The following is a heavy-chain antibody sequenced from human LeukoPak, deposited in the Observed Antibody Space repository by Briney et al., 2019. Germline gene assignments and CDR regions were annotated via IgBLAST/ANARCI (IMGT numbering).Heavy chain of an antibody. CDR2: IKQDGSET. CDR1: GFTFSSYW. V-gene: IGHV3-7*01. CDR3: AHLRSTRLSDY. Sequence: RSGGSLRLSCAASGFTFSSYWMSWVRQAPGKGLEWVANIKQDGSETHYVDSVKGRFTISRDNAKNSLYLQMNSLRAEDTAVYYCAHLRSTRLSDYWGQGTLVTVSS. D-gene: IGHD2-2*01. J-gene: IGHJ4*02.